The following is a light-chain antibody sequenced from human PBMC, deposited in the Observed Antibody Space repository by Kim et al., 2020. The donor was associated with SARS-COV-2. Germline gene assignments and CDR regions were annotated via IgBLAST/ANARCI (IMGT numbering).Light chain of an antibody. Sequence: SQGERAALSCRASQSISSNYLAWYQQTRGQAPRLLIYSTSKRATGIPDRFSGSGSGTDFTLTISRLEPEDFAVYFCQHYGGSPQTFGQGTKVDIK. J-gene: IGKJ1*01. CDR2: STS. CDR1: QSISSNY. CDR3: QHYGGSPQT. V-gene: IGKV3-20*01.